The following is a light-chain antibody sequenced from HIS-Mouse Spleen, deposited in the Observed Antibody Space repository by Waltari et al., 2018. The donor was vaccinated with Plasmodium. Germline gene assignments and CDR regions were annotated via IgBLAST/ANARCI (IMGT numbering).Light chain of an antibody. J-gene: IGKJ2*01. CDR2: GAS. Sequence: EIVMTQSPATLSVSPGERATLSCRASQSVSRNLAWYQQKPGQAPRLLIYGASTRATGIPARFSGSGSGTEFTLTISSMQSEDFAVYYCQQYRSMYTFGQGTKLEIK. CDR1: QSVSRN. CDR3: QQYRSMYT. V-gene: IGKV3-15*01.